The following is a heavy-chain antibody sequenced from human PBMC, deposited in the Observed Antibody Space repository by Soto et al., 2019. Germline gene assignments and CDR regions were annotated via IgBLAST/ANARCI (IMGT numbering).Heavy chain of an antibody. CDR3: AITTSTVSYWFDP. Sequence: EIQLMQSGGGLVRPGGPLRLSCAASGFSFSSYWMSWVRQAPGKGPEWVANIKEDGGEQHYVDSVKGRFTISRDNTENSLFLQMNNLRAEDSAIYYCAITTSTVSYWFDPWGPGTQVTVSS. V-gene: IGHV3-7*03. CDR2: IKEDGGEQ. J-gene: IGHJ5*02. CDR1: GFSFSSYW. D-gene: IGHD4-4*01.